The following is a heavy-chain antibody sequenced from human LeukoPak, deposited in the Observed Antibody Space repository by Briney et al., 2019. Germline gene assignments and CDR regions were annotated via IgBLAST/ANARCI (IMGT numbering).Heavy chain of an antibody. CDR1: GGSFSGYY. V-gene: IGHV4-59*01. CDR3: ARDLLSTAGYFDY. CDR2: IYYSGST. Sequence: SETLSLTCGVYGGSFSGYYWSWIRQPPGKGLEWIGYIYYSGSTNYNPSLKSRVTISVDTSKNQFSLNLSSVTAADTAVYYCARDLLSTAGYFDYWGQGTLVTVSS. J-gene: IGHJ4*02. D-gene: IGHD6-19*01.